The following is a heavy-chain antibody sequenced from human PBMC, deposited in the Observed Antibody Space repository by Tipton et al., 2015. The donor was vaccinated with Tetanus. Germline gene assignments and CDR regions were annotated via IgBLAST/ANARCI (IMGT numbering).Heavy chain of an antibody. D-gene: IGHD2-21*02. Sequence: SLRLSCAASGFTFSSDWMHWVRQVPGKGLVWVSRINNDGTSTNYADSVKGRFTISRDNAKNSLYLQMISLRAEDTAVYSCARGMAEASNCGGDCYSDYWGQGTLVTVSS. CDR1: GFTFSSDW. J-gene: IGHJ4*02. CDR3: ARGMAEASNCGGDCYSDY. CDR2: INNDGTST. V-gene: IGHV3-74*01.